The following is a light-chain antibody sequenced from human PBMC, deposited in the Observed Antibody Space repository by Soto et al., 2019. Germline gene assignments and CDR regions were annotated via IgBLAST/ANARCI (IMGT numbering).Light chain of an antibody. CDR1: SSDVGGYNY. J-gene: IGLJ1*01. CDR3: SSFAGSNNYV. Sequence: QSALTQPPSASGSPGQSVTISCTGTSSDVGGYNYVSGYQQHPGKAPKLMIYEVTKRPSGVPDRFSGSKSGNTASLTVSGLQAEDEAEYYCSSFAGSNNYVFGTGTKLTVL. CDR2: EVT. V-gene: IGLV2-8*01.